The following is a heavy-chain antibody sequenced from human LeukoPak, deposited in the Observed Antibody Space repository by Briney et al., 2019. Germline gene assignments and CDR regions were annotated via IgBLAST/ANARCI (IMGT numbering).Heavy chain of an antibody. V-gene: IGHV3-23*01. Sequence: GGSLRLSCVASGFFFSNYDMNWVRQAPGKGLEWVSGLSSSDGSTFYADSVKGRFTISRDNSKNTVYLQMNSLRGEDTAIYYCARGVTVTTDFWGQGTLVTVSS. J-gene: IGHJ4*02. CDR3: ARGVTVTTDF. CDR2: LSSSDGST. CDR1: GFFFSNYD. D-gene: IGHD4-17*01.